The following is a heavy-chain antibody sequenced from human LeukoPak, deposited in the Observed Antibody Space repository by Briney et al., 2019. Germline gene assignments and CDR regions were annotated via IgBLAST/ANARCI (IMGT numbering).Heavy chain of an antibody. CDR3: ARRLYSSGWYS. CDR1: GGSFSGYY. V-gene: IGHV4-34*01. CDR2: INHSGST. D-gene: IGHD6-19*01. Sequence: PSETLSLTCAVYGGSFSGYYWSWIRQPPGKGLEWIGEINHSGSTNYNPSLKSRVTISVDTSKNQFSLKLSSVTAADTAVYYCARRLYSSGWYSWGQGTLVTVSS. J-gene: IGHJ4*02.